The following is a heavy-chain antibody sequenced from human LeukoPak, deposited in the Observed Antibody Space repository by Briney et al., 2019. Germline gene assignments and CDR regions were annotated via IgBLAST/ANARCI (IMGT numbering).Heavy chain of an antibody. Sequence: GGSLRLSCATSGFTFSSYSMNWVRQAPGEGLECVSCNSSSSSYIYYTDSVKGRFTNSRDNAKNSLTLQMNSLRAEDTAVYYCARDLKYYDSSGFDYWGQGTLVTVSS. CDR2: NSSSSSYI. D-gene: IGHD3-22*01. CDR3: ARDLKYYDSSGFDY. V-gene: IGHV3-21*01. J-gene: IGHJ4*02. CDR1: GFTFSSYS.